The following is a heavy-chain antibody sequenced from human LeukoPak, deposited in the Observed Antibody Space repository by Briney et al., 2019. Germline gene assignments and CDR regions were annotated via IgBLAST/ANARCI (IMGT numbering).Heavy chain of an antibody. Sequence: GGSLRLSCAASGFTFSSYSMNWVRQAPGKGLEWVSSISSSSSYIYYADSLKGRFTISRDNAKNSLYLQMNSLRAEDTAVYYCARGRRDTVVVPDNYFDYWGQGTLVTVSS. CDR3: ARGRRDTVVVPDNYFDY. CDR2: ISSSSSYI. CDR1: GFTFSSYS. V-gene: IGHV3-21*01. D-gene: IGHD2-2*01. J-gene: IGHJ4*02.